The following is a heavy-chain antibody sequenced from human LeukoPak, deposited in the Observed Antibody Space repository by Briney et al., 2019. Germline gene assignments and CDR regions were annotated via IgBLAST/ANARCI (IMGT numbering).Heavy chain of an antibody. V-gene: IGHV3-23*01. CDR1: GFTFSSYA. CDR2: ISGSGGST. D-gene: IGHD3-10*01. Sequence: PGGSLRLSCAASGFTFSSYAKSWVRQAPGKGLEWVSAISGSGGSTYYADSVKGRFTISRDNSKNTLYLQMNSLRAEDTAVYYCAKQWFGEHMGDPLWGQGTLVTVSS. CDR3: AKQWFGEHMGDPL. J-gene: IGHJ4*02.